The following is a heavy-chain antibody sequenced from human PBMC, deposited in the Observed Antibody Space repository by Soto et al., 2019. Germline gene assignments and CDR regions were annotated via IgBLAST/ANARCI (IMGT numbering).Heavy chain of an antibody. CDR1: GYSFNDYW. CDR2: IYPGVSDT. J-gene: IGHJ4*02. V-gene: IGHV5-51*01. Sequence: GESLKISCKGSGYSFNDYWIGWVRQMPGKGLEWMGIIYPGVSDTKYYPSFQDQVTISADKSISTAYLQWSSLKASDTAMYYCARDGLSSSSSFDYWGQGTLVTVSS. D-gene: IGHD6-6*01. CDR3: ARDGLSSSSSFDY.